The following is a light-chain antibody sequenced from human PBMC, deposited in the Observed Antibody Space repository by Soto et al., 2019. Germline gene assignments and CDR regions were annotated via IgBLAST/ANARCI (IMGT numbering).Light chain of an antibody. CDR1: QSVSNN. J-gene: IGKJ1*01. CDR3: QQYNNWWT. V-gene: IGKV3-15*01. CDR2: GAS. Sequence: EIVMTQSPATLSVSPGERATLSCRASQSVSNNLARYQKKPGQAPRLLIYGASTRATGIPARFSGSGSGTEFPLTISSLQSEDFAFYYCQQYNNWWTFGQGTRVDIK.